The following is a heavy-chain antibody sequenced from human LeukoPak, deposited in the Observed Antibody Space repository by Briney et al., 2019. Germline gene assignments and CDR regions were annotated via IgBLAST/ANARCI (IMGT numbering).Heavy chain of an antibody. J-gene: IGHJ4*02. Sequence: PGGSLRLSCAASGIAVTTNYMSWVRQAPGKGLGWVSVIYLGGGTHHADSVKGRFTISRDYSMNTLYLEMNSLRVEDTAIYYCASPSNNSRYAFDYWGQGTLVTVSS. V-gene: IGHV3-53*01. CDR1: GIAVTTNY. CDR3: ASPSNNSRYAFDY. D-gene: IGHD3-22*01. CDR2: IYLGGGT.